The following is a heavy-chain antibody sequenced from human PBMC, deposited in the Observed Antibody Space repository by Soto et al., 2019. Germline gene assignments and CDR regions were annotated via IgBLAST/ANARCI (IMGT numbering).Heavy chain of an antibody. V-gene: IGHV3-33*01. CDR1: GFTFSSYG. CDR3: LRDRGIAPSHMDV. CDR2: IWYDGSNK. D-gene: IGHD6-25*01. Sequence: GGSLRLSCAASGFTFSSYGMHWVRQAPGKGLEWVAVIWYDGSNKYYADSVKGRFTISRDNSKNTLYLQMNSLRAEDTAVYYFLRDRGIAPSHMDVWGQGSXVPVSS. J-gene: IGHJ6*02.